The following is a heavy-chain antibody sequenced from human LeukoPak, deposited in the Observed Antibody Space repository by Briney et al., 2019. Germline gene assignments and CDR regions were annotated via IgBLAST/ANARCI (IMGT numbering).Heavy chain of an antibody. CDR3: ARGQLVTPYYFDY. Sequence: PSETLSLTCTVSGGSISSYYWSWIRQPPGKGLEWIGYIYYSGSTNYNPSLKSRVTISVDTSKNQFSLKLSSVTAADTAVYYCARGQLVTPYYFDYWGQGTLVTVSS. CDR1: GGSISSYY. CDR2: IYYSGST. D-gene: IGHD6-13*01. J-gene: IGHJ4*02. V-gene: IGHV4-59*01.